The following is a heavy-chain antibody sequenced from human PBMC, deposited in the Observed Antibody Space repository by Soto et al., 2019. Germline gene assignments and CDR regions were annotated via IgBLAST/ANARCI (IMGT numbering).Heavy chain of an antibody. CDR1: GYTFTSYG. V-gene: IGHV1-18*01. J-gene: IGHJ6*03. CDR3: ARSRYCSGGSCYSSYYMDV. D-gene: IGHD2-15*01. Sequence: ASVKVSCKASGYTFTSYGISWVRQAPGQGLEWMGWISAYNGNTNYAQKLQGRVTMTTDTSTSTAYMELRSPRSDDTAVYYCARSRYCSGGSCYSSYYMDVWGKGTTVTVSS. CDR2: ISAYNGNT.